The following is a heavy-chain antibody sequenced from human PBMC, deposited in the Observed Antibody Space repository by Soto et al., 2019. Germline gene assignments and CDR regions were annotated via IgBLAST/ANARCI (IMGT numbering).Heavy chain of an antibody. CDR2: IYYTGGI. Sequence: SETLSVTCSFSCCSISSYYWRWIRQPPGKGLEXIGYIYYTGGITENPSLKNRVTISVETSKNQFYLKLSYVTAADTAVYYCARDAEGFDYWGQGTLVTVSS. CDR3: ARDAEGFDY. V-gene: IGHV4-59*01. CDR1: CCSISSYY. J-gene: IGHJ4*02.